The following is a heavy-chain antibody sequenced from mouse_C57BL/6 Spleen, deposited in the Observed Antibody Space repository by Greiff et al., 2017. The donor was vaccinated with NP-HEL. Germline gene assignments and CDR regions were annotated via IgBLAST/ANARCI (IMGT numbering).Heavy chain of an antibody. D-gene: IGHD2-4*01. Sequence: QVQLKESGPGLVQPSQSLSISCTASGFSLTSYCVHWVRQSPGKGLEWLGVIWSGGSTDYNAAFISRVSISTDNAKSQVFFKMNSMQADDTAIYYCAISYDYPFDYWGQGTTLTVSS. J-gene: IGHJ2*01. CDR3: AISYDYPFDY. CDR1: GFSLTSYC. V-gene: IGHV2-2*01. CDR2: IWSGGST.